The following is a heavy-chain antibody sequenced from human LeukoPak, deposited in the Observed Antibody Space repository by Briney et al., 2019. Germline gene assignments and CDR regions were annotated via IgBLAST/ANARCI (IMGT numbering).Heavy chain of an antibody. V-gene: IGHV4-34*01. J-gene: IGHJ5*02. CDR3: ARERASNNHDNWFDP. Sequence: PSKTLSLTCAVYGASFNDYYWGWIRHSPTKGLEWIGEVNHSGSAKYNPSLKSRVTISADKSKNQFFLRLSPVAAADSGVYYCARERASNNHDNWFDPWGQGTLVTVSS. D-gene: IGHD1/OR15-1a*01. CDR2: VNHSGSA. CDR1: GASFNDYY.